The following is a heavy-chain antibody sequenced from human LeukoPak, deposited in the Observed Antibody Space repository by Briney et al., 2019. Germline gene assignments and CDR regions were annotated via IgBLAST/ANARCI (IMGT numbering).Heavy chain of an antibody. V-gene: IGHV3-23*01. CDR1: GFTFDDYA. CDR3: AKSTLVAATTYYYYGMDV. Sequence: GRSLRLSCAASGFTFDDYAMHWVRQAPGKGLEWVSGISGSGGTTYYADSVKGRFTISRDTSKDTLYLQMNSLRAEDTAVYYCAKSTLVAATTYYYYGMDVWGQGTTVTVSS. D-gene: IGHD2-15*01. J-gene: IGHJ6*02. CDR2: ISGSGGTT.